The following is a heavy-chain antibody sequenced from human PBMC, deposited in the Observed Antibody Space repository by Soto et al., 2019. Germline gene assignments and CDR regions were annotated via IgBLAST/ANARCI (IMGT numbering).Heavy chain of an antibody. CDR2: ISWNSGSI. CDR1: GFTFDDYA. J-gene: IGHJ3*02. V-gene: IGHV3-9*01. D-gene: IGHD3-22*01. CDR3: AKDTDSMIWTNFDI. Sequence: GGSLRLSCAASGFTFDDYAMHWVRQAPGKGLEWVSGISWNSGSIGYADSVKGRFTISRDNAKNSLYLQMNSLRAEDTALYYCAKDTDSMIWTNFDIWGQGTMVTVSS.